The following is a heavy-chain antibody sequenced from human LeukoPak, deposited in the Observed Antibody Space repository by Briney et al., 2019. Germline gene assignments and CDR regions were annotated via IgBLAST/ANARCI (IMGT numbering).Heavy chain of an antibody. J-gene: IGHJ6*03. CDR3: ASGVVPAAPNYYYYMDV. D-gene: IGHD2-2*01. Sequence: PSETLSLTCTVSGGSISRYYWTWIRQPAGKGLEWIGRIYSTGSASYNPSLQSRVTISVDTSKNQFSLKLSSVTAADTAVYYCASGVVPAAPNYYYYMDVWGKGTTVTVSS. V-gene: IGHV4-4*07. CDR2: IYSTGSA. CDR1: GGSISRYY.